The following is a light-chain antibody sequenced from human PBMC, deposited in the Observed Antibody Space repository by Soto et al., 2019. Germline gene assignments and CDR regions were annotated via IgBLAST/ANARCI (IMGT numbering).Light chain of an antibody. CDR1: QSISRY. Sequence: DIQTTQSPSALSASVGDRLTITCRASQSISRYLNWYQQKPGKAPKXXMDAASSLQSGVPSRFSGSAAGTDFTFTISSLKPEDIATYYGQQFNSFPLTFGGGTKVDIK. V-gene: IGKV1-39*01. J-gene: IGKJ4*01. CDR3: QQFNSFPLT. CDR2: AAS.